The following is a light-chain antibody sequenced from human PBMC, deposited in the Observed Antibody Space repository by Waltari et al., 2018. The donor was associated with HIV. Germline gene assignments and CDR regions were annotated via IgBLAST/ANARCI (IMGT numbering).Light chain of an antibody. J-gene: IGLJ1*01. CDR3: SSYTSSSTLYV. CDR1: SRDVGGYNY. V-gene: IGLV2-14*01. CDR2: EVS. Sequence: QSALNQPASVSGSPGQSITISCTGTSRDVGGYNYVSWYQQHPVKAPKLMIYEVSNRPSGVSNRFSGSKSGNTASLTISGLQAEDEADYYCSSYTSSSTLYVFGTGTKVTVL.